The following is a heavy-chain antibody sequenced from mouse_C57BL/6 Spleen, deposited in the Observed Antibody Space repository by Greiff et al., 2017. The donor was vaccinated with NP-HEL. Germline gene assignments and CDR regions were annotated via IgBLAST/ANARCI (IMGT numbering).Heavy chain of an antibody. Sequence: EVQLVESGGDLVKPGGSLKLSCAASGFTFSSYGMSWVRQTPDKRLEWVATISSGGSYTYYPDSVKGRFTISRDNAKNTLYLQMSSLKSADTAMYYCARRSSYDFDYWGQGTTLTVSS. CDR1: GFTFSSYG. D-gene: IGHD2-12*01. CDR2: ISSGGSYT. V-gene: IGHV5-6*01. J-gene: IGHJ2*01. CDR3: ARRSSYDFDY.